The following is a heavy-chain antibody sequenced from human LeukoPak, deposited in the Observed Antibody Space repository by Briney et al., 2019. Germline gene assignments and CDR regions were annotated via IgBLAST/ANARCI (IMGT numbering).Heavy chain of an antibody. CDR3: ARFDYNRYVAY. Sequence: GGSLRLSCAASGFTFSSYGMHWVRQAPGKGLEWVAVISYDGSNKYYADSVKGRFTISRDNSKNTLYLQMNSLRADDTAVYYCARFDYNRYVAYWGQGTLVTVSS. V-gene: IGHV3-30*03. CDR1: GFTFSSYG. D-gene: IGHD4-11*01. CDR2: ISYDGSNK. J-gene: IGHJ4*02.